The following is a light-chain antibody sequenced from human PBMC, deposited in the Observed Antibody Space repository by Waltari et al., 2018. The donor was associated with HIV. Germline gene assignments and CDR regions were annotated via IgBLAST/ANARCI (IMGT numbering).Light chain of an antibody. CDR3: ATWDDILSGYL. J-gene: IGLJ1*01. CDR1: NSNIGSTF. V-gene: IGLV1-47*01. CDR2: KDN. Sequence: QSVPTQPPSASGTPGQRVAISCSGSNSNIGSTFVYWYQQLPGTAPKLLLYKDNQRPSGVPERFSASKSGSSSSLAISGLRSEDEAEYYCATWDDILSGYLFGTGTKVTVL.